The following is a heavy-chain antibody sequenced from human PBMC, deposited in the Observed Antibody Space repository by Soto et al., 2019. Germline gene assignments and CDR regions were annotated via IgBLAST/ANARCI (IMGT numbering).Heavy chain of an antibody. Sequence: ASVKVSCKASGGTFSSYTISWVRQAPGQGLEWMGRIIPILGIANYAQKFQGRVTITADKSTSTAYMELSSLRSEDTAVYYCARDPEWPQDINDVFDMWGQGTMVTVSS. CDR3: ARDPEWPQDINDVFDM. CDR2: IIPILGIA. V-gene: IGHV1-69*04. J-gene: IGHJ3*02. D-gene: IGHD3-3*01. CDR1: GGTFSSYT.